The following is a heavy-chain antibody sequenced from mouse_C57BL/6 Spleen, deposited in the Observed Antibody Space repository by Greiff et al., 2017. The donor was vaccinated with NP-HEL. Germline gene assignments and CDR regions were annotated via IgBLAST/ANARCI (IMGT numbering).Heavy chain of an antibody. J-gene: IGHJ1*03. Sequence: QVQLQQSGAELVMPGASVKLSCKASGYTFTSYWMHWVKQRPGQGLEWIGEIDPSDSYTNYNQKFKGKSTLTVDKSSSTAYMQLSSLTSEDSAVYYCARKLGRWYFDVWGTGTTVTVSS. CDR2: IDPSDSYT. CDR1: GYTFTSYW. CDR3: ARKLGRWYFDV. V-gene: IGHV1-69*01. D-gene: IGHD4-1*01.